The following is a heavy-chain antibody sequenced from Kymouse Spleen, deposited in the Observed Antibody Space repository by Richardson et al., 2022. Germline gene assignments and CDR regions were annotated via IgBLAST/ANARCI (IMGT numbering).Heavy chain of an antibody. D-gene: IGHD6-13*01. CDR2: IKQDGSEK. CDR1: GFTFSSYW. Sequence: EVQLVESGGGLVQPGGSLRLSCAASGFTFSSYWMSWVRQAPGKGLEWVANIKQDGSEKYYVDSVKGRFTISRDNAKNSLYLQMNSLRAEDTAVYYCARDGYSSSWWYFDLWGRGTLVTVSS. CDR3: ARDGYSSSWWYFDL. J-gene: IGHJ2*01. V-gene: IGHV3-7*01.